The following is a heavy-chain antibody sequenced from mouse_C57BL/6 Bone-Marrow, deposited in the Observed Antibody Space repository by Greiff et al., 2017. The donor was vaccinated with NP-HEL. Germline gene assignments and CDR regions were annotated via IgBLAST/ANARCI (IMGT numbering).Heavy chain of an antibody. V-gene: IGHV1-55*01. CDR1: GYTFTSYW. CDR2: IYPGSGST. Sequence: QVQLQQPGAELVKPGASVKMSCKASGYTFTSYWITWVKQRPGQGLEWIGDIYPGSGSTNSPSVFKSKATLTVDSSSRTAYLPLSSLTAEDSAVYYCARQRGDYAMDYWGQGTSVTVSS. J-gene: IGHJ4*01. CDR3: ARQRGDYAMDY.